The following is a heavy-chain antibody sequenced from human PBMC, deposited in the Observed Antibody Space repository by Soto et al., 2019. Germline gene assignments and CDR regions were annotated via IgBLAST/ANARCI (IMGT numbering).Heavy chain of an antibody. Sequence: GGSLRLSCAASGFTFDDYAMHWVRQAPGKGLEWVSGISWNSGSIGYADSVEGRFTISRDNAKNSLYLQMNSLRAEDTALYYCAKDILGPPEGWLELDYWGQGTLVTVSS. D-gene: IGHD6-19*01. CDR1: GFTFDDYA. CDR3: AKDILGPPEGWLELDY. V-gene: IGHV3-9*01. CDR2: ISWNSGSI. J-gene: IGHJ4*02.